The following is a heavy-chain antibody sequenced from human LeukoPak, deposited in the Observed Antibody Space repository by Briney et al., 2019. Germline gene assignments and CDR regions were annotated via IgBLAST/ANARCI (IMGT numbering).Heavy chain of an antibody. D-gene: IGHD3-10*01. CDR3: ARDSGTTGEVKFDP. CDR1: GDSISRYY. Sequence: SETLSLACTVSGDSISRYYGRWIRQPAGKGLEWIGRIYNGGIITYNPSVKSRVTMSIHTSNNQSSLRLRFVTAADTAVYYRARDSGTTGEVKFDPWGQGTLVTVSS. CDR2: IYNGGII. J-gene: IGHJ5*02. V-gene: IGHV4-4*07.